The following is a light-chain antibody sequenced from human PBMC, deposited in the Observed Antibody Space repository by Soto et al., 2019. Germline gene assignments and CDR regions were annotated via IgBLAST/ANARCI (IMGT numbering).Light chain of an antibody. CDR3: SSFAGGGNPVL. J-gene: IGLJ2*01. CDR2: EGT. V-gene: IGLV2-8*01. CDR1: SSDVGGYNY. Sequence: HSALTQPPSASGSLGQSVTISCTGTSSDVGGYNYVSWHQQHPGKAPKVMIYEGTKRPPGVPDRFSGSKSGNPASLTVSGLQAEDEADYYCSSFAGGGNPVLLGGGTKLTVL.